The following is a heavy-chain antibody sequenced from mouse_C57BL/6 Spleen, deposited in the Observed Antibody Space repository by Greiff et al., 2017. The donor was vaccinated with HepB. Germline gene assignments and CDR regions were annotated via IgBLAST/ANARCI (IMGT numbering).Heavy chain of an antibody. D-gene: IGHD2-1*01. V-gene: IGHV7-1*01. Sequence: EVMLVESGGGLVQSGRSLRLSCATSGFTFSDFYMEWVRQAPGKGLEWIAASRNKANDYTTEYSASVKGRFIVSRDTSQSILYLQMNALRAEDTAIYYCARDAPYGNYVVAMDYWGQGTSVTVSS. CDR1: GFTFSDFY. CDR2: SRNKANDYTT. CDR3: ARDAPYGNYVVAMDY. J-gene: IGHJ4*01.